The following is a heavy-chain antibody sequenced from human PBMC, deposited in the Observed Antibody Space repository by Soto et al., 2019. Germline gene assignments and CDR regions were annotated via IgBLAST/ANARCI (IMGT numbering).Heavy chain of an antibody. Sequence: TLSLTCAVYGGSFSGYYWSWIRQPPGKGLEWIGEINHSGSTNYNPSLKSRVTLSVDTSKNQFSLKLSSVTAADTAVYYCASSAPGSAGYYYYGMDVWGQGTTVTVS. CDR2: INHSGST. D-gene: IGHD3-10*01. CDR3: ASSAPGSAGYYYYGMDV. J-gene: IGHJ6*02. CDR1: GGSFSGYY. V-gene: IGHV4-34*01.